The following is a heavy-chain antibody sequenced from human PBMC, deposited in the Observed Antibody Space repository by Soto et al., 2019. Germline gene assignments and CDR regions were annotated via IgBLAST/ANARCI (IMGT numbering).Heavy chain of an antibody. Sequence: QVQLQQWGAGLLKPSETLSLPCAVYGWSFSGYYWSWIRQPPGKGLEWIGEINHSGSTNYNPALKSRVTISVDTSKHQFALKLSPVAAADTAVYYCAREANHPYSSTEKPKTGFEPWGQGPLVTVSP. J-gene: IGHJ5*02. D-gene: IGHD6-13*01. CDR2: INHSGST. V-gene: IGHV4-34*01. CDR3: AREANHPYSSTEKPKTGFEP. CDR1: GWSFSGYY.